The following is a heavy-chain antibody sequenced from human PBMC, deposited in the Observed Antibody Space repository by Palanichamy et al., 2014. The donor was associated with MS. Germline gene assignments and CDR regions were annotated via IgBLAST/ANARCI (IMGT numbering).Heavy chain of an antibody. J-gene: IGHJ4*02. Sequence: VQLVQSGAEVKKPGASVKVSCKASGYTFTGYYLHWVRQAPGQGLEWMGWINPDSGDTKYAQKFQGRVTMTRDTSISTAYMEVSRLRSDDTAVYYCARDRRVTGDPFDYWGQGTLVTVSS. CDR3: ARDRRVTGDPFDY. CDR2: INPDSGDT. V-gene: IGHV1-2*02. D-gene: IGHD2-21*02. CDR1: GYTFTGYY.